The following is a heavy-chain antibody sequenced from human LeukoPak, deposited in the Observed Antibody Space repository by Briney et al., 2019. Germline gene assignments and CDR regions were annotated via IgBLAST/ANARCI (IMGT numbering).Heavy chain of an antibody. CDR3: AKARSNIVVVPAPFDP. CDR2: ISGSGGST. V-gene: IGHV3-23*01. Sequence: PGGSLRLSCAASGFTFSSYAMSWVRQAPGKGLEWVSAISGSGGSTYYADSVKGRFTISRDNSKNTLYLQMNSLRAEDTAVYYCAKARSNIVVVPAPFDPWGQGPLVTVSS. CDR1: GFTFSSYA. D-gene: IGHD2-2*01. J-gene: IGHJ5*02.